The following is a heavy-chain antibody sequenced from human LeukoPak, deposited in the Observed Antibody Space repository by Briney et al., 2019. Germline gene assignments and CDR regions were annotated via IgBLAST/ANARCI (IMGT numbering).Heavy chain of an antibody. CDR3: ARDIVVVPAAIGGSFDY. CDR1: GFTFSDYY. Sequence: KPGGSLRLSCAASGFTFSDYYMSWIRQAPGKGLEWVSYISSSGSTIYYADSVKGRFTISRDNAKNSLYLQMSSLRSEDTAVYYCARDIVVVPAAIGGSFDYWGQGTLVTVSS. J-gene: IGHJ4*02. D-gene: IGHD2-2*02. V-gene: IGHV3-11*01. CDR2: ISSSGSTI.